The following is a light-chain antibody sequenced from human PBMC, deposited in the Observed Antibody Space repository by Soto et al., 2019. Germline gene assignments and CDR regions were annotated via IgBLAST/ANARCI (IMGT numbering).Light chain of an antibody. V-gene: IGKV3-15*01. CDR3: QQYTNWPIT. J-gene: IGKJ5*01. CDR2: GAS. CDR1: QSVASN. Sequence: EIVMTQSPASLSVSPGDGATLSCRASQSVASNVAWYQQKPGQGPRLLIHGASTRAVGVPARFSGSGSGTEFTLTIDSLQSEDFAVYYCQQYTNWPITFSQGTRLEIK.